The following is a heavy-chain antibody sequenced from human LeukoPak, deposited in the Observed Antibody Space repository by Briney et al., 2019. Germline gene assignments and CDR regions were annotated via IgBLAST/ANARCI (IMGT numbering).Heavy chain of an antibody. Sequence: GASVKVSCKASGYTFTSYDINWVRQAPGQGLEWMGWINPNSGGTTYAQKFQGRVTMTRDTSISAAYMELSRLTSDDTAVYYCARGIEYSSSGSDYWGQGTLVTVSS. CDR1: GYTFTSYD. J-gene: IGHJ4*02. D-gene: IGHD6-6*01. V-gene: IGHV1-2*02. CDR3: ARGIEYSSSGSDY. CDR2: INPNSGGT.